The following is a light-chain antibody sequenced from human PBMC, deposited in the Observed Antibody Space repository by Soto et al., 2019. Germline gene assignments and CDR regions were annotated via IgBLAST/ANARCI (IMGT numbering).Light chain of an antibody. J-gene: IGKJ1*01. CDR2: AAS. CDR1: QNIGVY. Sequence: DIQMTQSPSSLSASVGDRVTITCRASQNIGVYLNWYQKKPGKAPKLLIHAASSLHSGVPSTFSGSGSGTDFXLXIXXXXXEDFATYYCHQTASNPWTFAQGTKVEIK. CDR3: HQTASNPWT. V-gene: IGKV1-39*01.